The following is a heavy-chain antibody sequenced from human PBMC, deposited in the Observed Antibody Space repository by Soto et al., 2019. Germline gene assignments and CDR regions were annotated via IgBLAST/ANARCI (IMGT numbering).Heavy chain of an antibody. D-gene: IGHD3-10*01. CDR2: ISGGGETI. CDR3: ASDPYYYASGY. Sequence: PGGSLRLSCAASGFIFSDLYMTWIRQAPGKGLEWLSYISGGGETIHYADSVKGRFTASRDNARRSLYLQMNYLRAEDTAVYYCASDPYYYASGYWGQGTLVTVSS. CDR1: GFIFSDLY. J-gene: IGHJ4*02. V-gene: IGHV3-11*01.